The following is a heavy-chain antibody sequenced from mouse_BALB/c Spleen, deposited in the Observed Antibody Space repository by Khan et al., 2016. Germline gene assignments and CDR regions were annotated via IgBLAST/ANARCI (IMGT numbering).Heavy chain of an antibody. Sequence: VQLQESGAELAKPGASVKMSCKASGYTFTDYWMHWVKQRPGQGLEWIGYINPNTGYTEYNQKFKDKATLTADTSSSTAYMQLSSLTSEDSAVYYCARWSYYYGSSYGWFAYWGQGTLVTVSA. J-gene: IGHJ3*01. CDR2: INPNTGYT. CDR1: GYTFTDYW. D-gene: IGHD1-1*01. CDR3: ARWSYYYGSSYGWFAY. V-gene: IGHV1-7*01.